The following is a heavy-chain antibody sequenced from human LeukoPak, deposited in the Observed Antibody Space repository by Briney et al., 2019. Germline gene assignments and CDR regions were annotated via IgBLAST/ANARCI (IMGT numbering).Heavy chain of an antibody. CDR1: GFDFTSYV. V-gene: IGHV3-21*01. D-gene: IGHD2-15*01. CDR3: ARVGVSATNTPAFDY. CDR2: ITAGSSYI. J-gene: IGHJ4*02. Sequence: GGSLRLSCEVSGFDFTSYVMTWVRQAPGKGLEWVPSITAGSSYIDYKPSVEGRFTISRDNNKNSLFLHMNSLRAEDTALYYCARVGVSATNTPAFDYWGQGTLVTVPS.